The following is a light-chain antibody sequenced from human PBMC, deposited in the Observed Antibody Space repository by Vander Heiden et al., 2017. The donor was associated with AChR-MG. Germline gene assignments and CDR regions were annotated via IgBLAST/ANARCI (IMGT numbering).Light chain of an antibody. CDR1: NIGGKS. J-gene: IGLJ3*02. CDR2: DDS. Sequence: SYALTQPPSVSVAPGKTATIAREGNNIGGKSGHWYRQKPGQAPKLVVDDDSDRPSGIPDRCSGSNSANTATLTINRVEAGDEADYYCQVWDVTDDWVFGGGTKLTVL. V-gene: IGLV3-21*03. CDR3: QVWDVTDDWV.